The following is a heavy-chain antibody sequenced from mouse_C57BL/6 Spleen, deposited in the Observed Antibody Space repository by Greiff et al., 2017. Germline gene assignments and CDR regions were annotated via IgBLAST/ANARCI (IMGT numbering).Heavy chain of an antibody. CDR2: IDPSDSYT. V-gene: IGHV1-50*01. Sequence: VQLQQPGAELVKPGASVKLSCKASGYTFTRYWMQWVKQRPGQGLEWIGEIDPSDSYTNYNQKFKGKATLTVDTSSSTAYMQLSSLTSEDSAVYYCAPYGNYAMDYWGQGTSVTVSS. D-gene: IGHD2-1*01. CDR3: APYGNYAMDY. CDR1: GYTFTRYW. J-gene: IGHJ4*01.